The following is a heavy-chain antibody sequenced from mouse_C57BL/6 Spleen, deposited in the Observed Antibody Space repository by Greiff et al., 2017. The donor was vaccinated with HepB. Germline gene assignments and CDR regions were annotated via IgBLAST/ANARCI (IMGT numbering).Heavy chain of an antibody. Sequence: VQLQQSGAELVRPGASVTLSCKASGYTFTDYEMHWVKQTPVHGLEWIGAIEPETGGTAYNQKFKGKAILTADKSSSTAYMELRSLTSEDSAVYYCTPIYDGYYGAYWGQGTLVTVSA. J-gene: IGHJ3*01. CDR2: IEPETGGT. CDR1: GYTFTDYE. D-gene: IGHD2-3*01. CDR3: TPIYDGYYGAY. V-gene: IGHV1-15*01.